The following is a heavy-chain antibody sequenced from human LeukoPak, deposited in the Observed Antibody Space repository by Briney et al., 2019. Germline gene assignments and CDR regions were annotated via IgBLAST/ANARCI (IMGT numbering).Heavy chain of an antibody. V-gene: IGHV1-18*01. D-gene: IGHD2-15*01. CDR3: ARDPGVVAASFKFDY. J-gene: IGHJ4*02. Sequence: ASVKVSCKASGYTFTSYGISWVRQAPGQGLEWMGWISTYNGNTNYAQKLQGRVTMTTDTSTSAAYMELRSLRSDDTAVYYCARDPGVVAASFKFDYWGQGTLVTVSS. CDR2: ISTYNGNT. CDR1: GYTFTSYG.